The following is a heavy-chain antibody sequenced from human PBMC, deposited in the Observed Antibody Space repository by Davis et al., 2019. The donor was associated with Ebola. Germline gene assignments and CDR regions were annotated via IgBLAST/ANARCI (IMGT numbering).Heavy chain of an antibody. CDR1: GYSFTSYW. J-gene: IGHJ5*02. D-gene: IGHD6-6*01. CDR2: IFPGDSDT. V-gene: IGHV5-51*01. Sequence: PGGSLRLSCKGSGYSFTSYWIGWVRQMPGKGLEWMGIIFPGDSDTSYSPSFQGQVTISADKSISTAYLQWSSLKASDTAMYYCARHIAPQYGSSAGGDWFDPWGQGTLVTVSS. CDR3: ARHIAPQYGSSAGGDWFDP.